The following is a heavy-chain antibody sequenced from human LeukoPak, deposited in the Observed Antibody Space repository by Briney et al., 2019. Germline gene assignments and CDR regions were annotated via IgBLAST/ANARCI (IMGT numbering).Heavy chain of an antibody. CDR2: IYTSGIT. V-gene: IGHV4-61*09. D-gene: IGHD6-13*01. Sequence: KPSQTLSLTCTVSGDSVSSDNYYWSWIRQPAGKGLEWIGHIYTSGITTYNPSLKSRVTMPLDTSKNQFSLNLNSVTAADTAIYTCARARYSSSWFFDYWGQGTLVTVSS. CDR3: ARARYSSSWFFDY. J-gene: IGHJ4*02. CDR1: GDSVSSDNYY.